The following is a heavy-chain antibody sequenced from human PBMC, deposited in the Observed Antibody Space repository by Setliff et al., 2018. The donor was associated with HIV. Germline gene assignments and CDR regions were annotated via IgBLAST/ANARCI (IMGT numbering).Heavy chain of an antibody. J-gene: IGHJ4*02. CDR1: AVSIGGYS. CDR3: ARHGTWNSQRFHFDY. CDR2: IYSTDTT. V-gene: IGHV4-4*09. D-gene: IGHD1-7*01. Sequence: AETLSLTCTVSAVSIGGYSWSWIRQSPGKGLEWIGSIYSTDTTNHNPSLESRVTISVDKSKNLFSLKLNSVTAADTAVYYCARHGTWNSQRFHFDYWGQGTPVPVSS.